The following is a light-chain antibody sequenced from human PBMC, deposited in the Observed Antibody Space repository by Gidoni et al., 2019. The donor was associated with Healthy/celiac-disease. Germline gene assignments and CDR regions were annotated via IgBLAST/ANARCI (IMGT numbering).Light chain of an antibody. Sequence: DIQMTQSPSTLSASVGGRVPITCRASQSISSWLAWYQQKPGKAPKLLIYKASSLESGVPSRVSGSLSGTEFTLTISSLQPDDFATYYCQQYNSYSWTFGQGTKVEIK. CDR2: KAS. CDR3: QQYNSYSWT. J-gene: IGKJ1*01. CDR1: QSISSW. V-gene: IGKV1-5*03.